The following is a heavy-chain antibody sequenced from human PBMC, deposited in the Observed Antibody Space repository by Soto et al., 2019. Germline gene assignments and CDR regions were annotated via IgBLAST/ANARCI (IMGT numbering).Heavy chain of an antibody. CDR2: IFSNDEK. CDR3: ARIQRFWYFDL. J-gene: IGHJ2*01. D-gene: IGHD6-25*01. CDR1: GFSLSNARMG. V-gene: IGHV2-26*01. Sequence: QVTLKESGPVLVKPTEPLTLTCTVSGFSLSNARMGVSWIRQPPGKALEWLAHIFSNDEKSYSTSLKSRLTISKDTSKSQVVLTMTNMDPVDTATYYCARIQRFWYFDLWGRGTLVTVSS.